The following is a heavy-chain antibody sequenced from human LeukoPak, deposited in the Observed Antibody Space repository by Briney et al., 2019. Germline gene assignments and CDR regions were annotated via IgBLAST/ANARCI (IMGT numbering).Heavy chain of an antibody. D-gene: IGHD6-19*01. J-gene: IGHJ3*02. CDR1: GFTFDDYG. Sequence: PGGSLRLSCAASGFTFDDYGMSWVRQAPGKGLEWAALISYDGSNKYYADSVKGRFTISRDNSKNTLYLQMNSLRAEDTAVYYCAKDRRAGDDAFDIWGQGTMVTVSS. CDR2: ISYDGSNK. V-gene: IGHV3-30*18. CDR3: AKDRRAGDDAFDI.